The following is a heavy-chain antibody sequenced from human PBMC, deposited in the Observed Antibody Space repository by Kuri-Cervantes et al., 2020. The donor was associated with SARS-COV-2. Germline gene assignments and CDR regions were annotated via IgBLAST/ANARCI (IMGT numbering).Heavy chain of an antibody. D-gene: IGHD3-10*01. V-gene: IGHV3-74*01. J-gene: IGHJ6*02. Sequence: GGSLRLSCAASGFTFNNYWMHWVRQGPGQGLVWVSRISSDGSTTDYADSVKGRFTISRDNAKNTLYLEMNSLRAEDTAVYYCARGSPILWFGELKGYLRSYYYYYGMDVWGQGTTVTVSS. CDR3: ARGSPILWFGELKGYLRSYYYYYGMDV. CDR1: GFTFNNYW. CDR2: ISSDGSTT.